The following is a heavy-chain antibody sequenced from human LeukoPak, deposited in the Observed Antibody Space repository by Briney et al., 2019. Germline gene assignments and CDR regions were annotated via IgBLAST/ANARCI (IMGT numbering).Heavy chain of an antibody. CDR2: MNPNSGNT. CDR1: GYAFTSYD. Sequence: ASVKVSCKASGYAFTSYDINWVRQATGQGLEWMGWMNPNSGNTGYAQKFQGRVTMTRNTSISTAYMELSSLRSEDTAVYYCARARRAVAGQYYFDYWGQGTLVTVSS. CDR3: ARARRAVAGQYYFDY. V-gene: IGHV1-8*01. J-gene: IGHJ4*02. D-gene: IGHD6-19*01.